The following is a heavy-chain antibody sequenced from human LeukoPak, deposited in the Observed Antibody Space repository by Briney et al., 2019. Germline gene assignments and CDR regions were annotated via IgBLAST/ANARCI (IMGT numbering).Heavy chain of an antibody. V-gene: IGHV3-21*01. CDR1: GFALRSYT. D-gene: IGHD6-19*01. Sequence: KPGGSLRLSCAASGFALRSYTVTWVRQAPGKGLEWVSSISSTSAYIYYAESVKGRFSISRDNVDNVVHLQMSSLRNEDTAFYYCARVAVAGPTGWFDPWGQGTLVTVSS. CDR2: ISSTSAYI. J-gene: IGHJ5*02. CDR3: ARVAVAGPTGWFDP.